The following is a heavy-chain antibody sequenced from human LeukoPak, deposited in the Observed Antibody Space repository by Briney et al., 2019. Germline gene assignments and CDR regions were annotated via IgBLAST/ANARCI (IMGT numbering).Heavy chain of an antibody. CDR2: INEDGSEK. CDR3: ARVDFWSGYSDY. V-gene: IGHV3-7*01. J-gene: IGHJ4*02. Sequence: PGGSLRLSCAASGFTFRSYWMTWVRQAPGKGLEWVANINEDGSEKYYVDSVKGRFTISRDNAKNSLYLQMNSLGAEDTAVYYCARVDFWSGYSDYWGQGTLVTVSS. CDR1: GFTFRSYW. D-gene: IGHD3-3*01.